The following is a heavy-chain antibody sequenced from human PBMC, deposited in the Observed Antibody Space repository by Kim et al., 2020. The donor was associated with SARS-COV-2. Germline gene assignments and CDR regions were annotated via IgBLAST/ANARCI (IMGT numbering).Heavy chain of an antibody. CDR3: ARHDPGQLSEYYFDY. V-gene: IGHV5-51*01. D-gene: IGHD5-18*01. J-gene: IGHJ4*02. Sequence: PDSQGQVTISADKSIRTAYLQWSSLKASDTAMYYCARHDPGQLSEYYFDYWGQGTLVTVSS.